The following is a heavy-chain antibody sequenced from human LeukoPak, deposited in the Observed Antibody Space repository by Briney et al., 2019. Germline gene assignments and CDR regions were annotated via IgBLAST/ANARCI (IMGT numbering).Heavy chain of an antibody. D-gene: IGHD6-6*01. CDR1: GFTFSSYA. V-gene: IGHV3-64D*09. CDR2: ISSNGGST. J-gene: IGHJ6*02. Sequence: PGGSLKLSCSASGFTFSSYAMHWVRQAPGKGLEYVSAISSNGGSTYYADSVKGRFTISRDNSKSTLYLQMSSLRPEEAAVYYCVKDYSSSGYYYGMDVWGQGTTVTVSS. CDR3: VKDYSSSGYYYGMDV.